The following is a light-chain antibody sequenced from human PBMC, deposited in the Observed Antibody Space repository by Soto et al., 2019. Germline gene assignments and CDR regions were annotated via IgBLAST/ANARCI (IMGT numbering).Light chain of an antibody. V-gene: IGKV3-15*01. CDR2: GAS. J-gene: IGKJ2*01. CDR3: QQYNYRPPFT. Sequence: EIVMTQSPDTLSVSPGERATLSCRASQSVSSNLAWYQQKPGQAPRLLIYGASTRATGIPARFSGSGSGTDFTLTISRLQSEDFAVYYCQQYNYRPPFTFGQGTKLEI. CDR1: QSVSSN.